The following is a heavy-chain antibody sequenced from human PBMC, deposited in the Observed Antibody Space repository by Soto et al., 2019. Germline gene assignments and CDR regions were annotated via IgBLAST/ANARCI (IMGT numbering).Heavy chain of an antibody. CDR2: ISGSGGST. D-gene: IGHD3-10*01. CDR1: GFTFSSYA. CDR3: AKDHYETVYYYGSNWFDP. V-gene: IGHV3-23*01. J-gene: IGHJ5*02. Sequence: GGSLRLSCAASGFTFSSYAMSWVRQAPGKGLEWVSAISGSGGSTYYADSVKGRFTISRDNSKNTLYLQMNSLRAEDTAVYYCAKDHYETVYYYGSNWFDPWGQGTLVTVSS.